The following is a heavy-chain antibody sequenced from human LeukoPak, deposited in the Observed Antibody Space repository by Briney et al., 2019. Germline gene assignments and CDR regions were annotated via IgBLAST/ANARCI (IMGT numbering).Heavy chain of an antibody. D-gene: IGHD3-9*01. J-gene: IGHJ4*02. V-gene: IGHV1-69*05. CDR2: IIPIFGTA. CDR3: ATALRYFDWLLFDY. CDR1: GGTFSSYA. Sequence: GASVKVSRKASGGTFSSYAISWVRQAPGQGLEWMGGIIPIFGTANYAQKFQGRVTITTDESTSTAYMELSSLRSEDTAVYYCATALRYFDWLLFDYWGQGTLVTVS.